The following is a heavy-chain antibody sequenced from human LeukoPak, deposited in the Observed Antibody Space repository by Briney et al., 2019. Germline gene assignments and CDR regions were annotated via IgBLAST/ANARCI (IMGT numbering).Heavy chain of an antibody. V-gene: IGHV3-30-3*01. CDR1: GFTSSSYA. CDR3: ARDGPSYSSSWFAYGMDV. Sequence: GGSLRLSCAASGFTSSSYAMHWVRQAPGKGLEWVAVISYDGSNKYYADSVKGRFTISRDNSKNTLYLQMNSLRAEDTAVYYCARDGPSYSSSWFAYGMDVWGQGTTVTVSS. CDR2: ISYDGSNK. J-gene: IGHJ6*02. D-gene: IGHD6-13*01.